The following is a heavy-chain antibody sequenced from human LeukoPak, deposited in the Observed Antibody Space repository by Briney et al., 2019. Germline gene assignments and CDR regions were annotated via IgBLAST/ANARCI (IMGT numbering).Heavy chain of an antibody. J-gene: IGHJ4*02. CDR2: ISGSGGST. CDR1: GFTFSNYA. CDR3: AKEGISVAASY. V-gene: IGHV3-23*01. D-gene: IGHD2-15*01. Sequence: GGSLRLSCAASGFTFSNYAMSWVREAPGKGLEWVCAISGSGGSTYYAYSVKGRFTISRDNSKNTLYLQMNSLRGEDTAIYYCAKEGISVAASYWGQGTLVTVSS.